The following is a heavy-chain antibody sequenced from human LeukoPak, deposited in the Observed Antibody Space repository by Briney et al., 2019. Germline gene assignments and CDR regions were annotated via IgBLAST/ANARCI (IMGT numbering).Heavy chain of an antibody. J-gene: IGHJ4*02. CDR1: EFTFSSYA. CDR3: AKGVRLVGAFYFDY. V-gene: IGHV3-23*01. CDR2: ISGSSGST. Sequence: GGSLRLSCAASEFTFSSYAISWFRQAPGKGLEWFSRISGSSGSTYYADSVKGGFTISRDNSKNTMYLQMNSLRAEDTAVYYCAKGVRLVGAFYFDYWGQGTLVTVSS. D-gene: IGHD1-26*01.